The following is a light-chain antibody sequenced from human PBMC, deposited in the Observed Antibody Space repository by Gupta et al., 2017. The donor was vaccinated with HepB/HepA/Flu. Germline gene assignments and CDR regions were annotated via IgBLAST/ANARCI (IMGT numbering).Light chain of an antibody. V-gene: IGKV3-11*01. CDR3: QQRSNWPMT. J-gene: IGKJ4*01. CDR1: QGVSNF. CDR2: DAS. Sequence: EIVLTQSPATLSLSPGERATLSCRASQGVSNFLAWYQQKPGQAPRLLIFDASNRATGIPARFGGSGSGTDFTLTISGLEPEDFAVYYCQQRSNWPMTFGGGTEVEI.